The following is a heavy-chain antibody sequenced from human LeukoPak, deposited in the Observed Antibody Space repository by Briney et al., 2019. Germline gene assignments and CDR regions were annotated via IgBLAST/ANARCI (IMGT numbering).Heavy chain of an antibody. Sequence: PGGSLRLSCAASGFTVSSNYMSWVRQAPGKGLEWVSVIYSSGSTYYADSVKGRFTISRDNSKNTLYLQMNSLRAEDTAVYYCAREILGGFNPGAYWGQGTLVTVSS. V-gene: IGHV3-53*01. CDR1: GFTVSSNY. D-gene: IGHD1-14*01. CDR2: IYSSGST. J-gene: IGHJ4*02. CDR3: AREILGGFNPGAY.